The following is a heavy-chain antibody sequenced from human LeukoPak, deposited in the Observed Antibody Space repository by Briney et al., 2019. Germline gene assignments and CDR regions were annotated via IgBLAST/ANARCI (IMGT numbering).Heavy chain of an antibody. V-gene: IGHV3-21*06. CDR3: ATETNGRHYDY. D-gene: IGHD1-14*01. Sequence: GGSLRLSCAASGLTFSTSGFNWVRQAPGKGLEWVASIGPTGSDRYHADSIKGRFTISRDNANNFLYLQMNSLRAEDTAVYYCATETNGRHYDYWGQGTLLTVSS. CDR1: GLTFSTSG. CDR2: IGPTGSDR. J-gene: IGHJ4*02.